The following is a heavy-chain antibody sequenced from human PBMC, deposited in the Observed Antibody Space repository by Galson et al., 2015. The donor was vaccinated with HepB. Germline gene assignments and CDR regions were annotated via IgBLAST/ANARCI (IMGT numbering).Heavy chain of an antibody. D-gene: IGHD3-10*01. CDR2: IIPIFGTT. Sequence: SVKVSCKASLGTFNSYTITWVRHAPGQGLEWMGRIIPIFGTTNYAQKFQGRVTITADKSTSTAYIELSSLRYEDTAVYYCARGPWFGELTGILVLQHWGQGTLVTVSS. J-gene: IGHJ1*01. CDR3: ARGPWFGELTGILVLQH. CDR1: LGTFNSYT. V-gene: IGHV1-69*08.